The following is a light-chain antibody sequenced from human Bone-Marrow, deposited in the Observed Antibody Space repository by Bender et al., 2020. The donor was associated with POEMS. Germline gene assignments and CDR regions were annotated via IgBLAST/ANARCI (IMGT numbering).Light chain of an antibody. Sequence: ISCSGSSSKFGSYPVNWYQQLPGAAPKLVIFNNSQRPSGVPDRFSGSNSGTSASLKISDLQSDDEADYYCCSYAGSTNFVVFGGGTRVTVL. CDR3: CSYAGSTNFVV. V-gene: IGLV1-44*01. CDR2: NNS. J-gene: IGLJ2*01. CDR1: SSKFGSYP.